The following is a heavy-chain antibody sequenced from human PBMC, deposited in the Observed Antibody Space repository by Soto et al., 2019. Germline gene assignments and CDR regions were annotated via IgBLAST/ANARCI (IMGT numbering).Heavy chain of an antibody. CDR2: IKQDGSEK. CDR3: ARAYRWGSSGYYFDY. J-gene: IGHJ4*02. D-gene: IGHD3-22*01. Sequence: GSLRLSCAASGFTFSSYWMSWVRQAPGKGLEWVANIKQDGSEKYYVDSVKGRFTISRDNAKNSLYLQMNSLRAEDTAVYYCARAYRWGSSGYYFDYWGQGTLVTVSS. CDR1: GFTFSSYW. V-gene: IGHV3-7*04.